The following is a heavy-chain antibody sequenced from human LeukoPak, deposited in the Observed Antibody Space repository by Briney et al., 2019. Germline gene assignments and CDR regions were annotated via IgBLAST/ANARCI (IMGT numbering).Heavy chain of an antibody. D-gene: IGHD3-22*01. CDR3: AKEAQYYYDSSAYYDY. CDR1: GFSFSNYW. CDR2: IKQDGSEI. J-gene: IGHJ4*02. Sequence: PGGSPRLSCEASGFSFSNYWMSWVRQAPGKGLEWVANIKQDGSEIYYVDSVRGRFTISRDNAKNSLYLQMNSLKTADTAVYFCAKEAQYYYDSSAYYDYWGQGSLVTVSS. V-gene: IGHV3-7*01.